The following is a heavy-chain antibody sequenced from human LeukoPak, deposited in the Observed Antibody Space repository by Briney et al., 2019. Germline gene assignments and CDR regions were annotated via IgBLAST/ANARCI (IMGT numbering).Heavy chain of an antibody. Sequence: GGSLRLSCAASGFTFSSYWMHWVRQAPGKGLVWVSRINTDGTSTSYADSVKGRFTISRDNAKNTLYLQMNSLRAEDTAVYYCARGSSSWYPYAFDIWGQGTMVTVSS. J-gene: IGHJ3*02. D-gene: IGHD6-13*01. CDR1: GFTFSSYW. CDR3: ARGSSSWYPYAFDI. V-gene: IGHV3-74*01. CDR2: INTDGTST.